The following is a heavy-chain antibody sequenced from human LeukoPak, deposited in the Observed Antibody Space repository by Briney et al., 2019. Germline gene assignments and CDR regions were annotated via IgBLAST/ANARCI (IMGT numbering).Heavy chain of an antibody. D-gene: IGHD1-26*01. Sequence: GGSLRLSCAASGFTFSSYAMSWVRQAPGKGLEWVSAISGSGGSTYYADSVKGRFTISRDNSKNTLYLQMNSLTDDDTAVYYCAKKWGVGTTTLVYFDYWGQGTLVTVSS. CDR2: ISGSGGST. CDR1: GFTFSSYA. V-gene: IGHV3-23*01. CDR3: AKKWGVGTTTLVYFDY. J-gene: IGHJ4*02.